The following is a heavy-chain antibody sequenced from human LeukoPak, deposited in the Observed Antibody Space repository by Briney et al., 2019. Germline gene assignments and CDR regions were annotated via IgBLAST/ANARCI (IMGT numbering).Heavy chain of an antibody. V-gene: IGHV4-30-4*01. Sequence: SQTLSLTCTVSGGSISSGDYYWSWIRQPPGKGLEWIGYIYYSGSSYYNPSLKSRVTKSVDTSKNQFSLRLSSVTAADTAVYYCARVRVVMIAEAFDIWGQGTMVTVSS. CDR2: IYYSGSS. D-gene: IGHD2-15*01. J-gene: IGHJ3*02. CDR3: ARVRVVMIAEAFDI. CDR1: GGSISSGDYY.